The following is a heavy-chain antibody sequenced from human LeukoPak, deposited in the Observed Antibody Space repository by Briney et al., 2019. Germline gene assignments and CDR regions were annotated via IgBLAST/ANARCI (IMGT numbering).Heavy chain of an antibody. Sequence: GESLKISCKGSGYSFSTYWIAWVRQMPGKGLEWMGIIYLGDSDTRYSPSFQGQVTISADTSISTAYLQWSSLKASDTATYYCARSGGSGWDEGFDYWGQGTLVTVSS. CDR1: GYSFSTYW. V-gene: IGHV5-51*01. CDR3: ARSGGSGWDEGFDY. D-gene: IGHD6-19*01. J-gene: IGHJ4*02. CDR2: IYLGDSDT.